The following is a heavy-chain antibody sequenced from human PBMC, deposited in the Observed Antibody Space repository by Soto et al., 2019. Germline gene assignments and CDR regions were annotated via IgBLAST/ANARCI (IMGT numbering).Heavy chain of an antibody. CDR1: GYTFTSYY. CDR2: INPSGGST. D-gene: IGHD1-1*01. Sequence: ASVKVSCKASGYTFTSYYMHWVRQAPGQGLEWMGIINPSGGSTSYAQKFQGRVTMTTDTSTSTAYMELRSLRSDDTAVYYCARGYWNDVSVWFDPWGQGTLVTV. V-gene: IGHV1-46*01. J-gene: IGHJ5*02. CDR3: ARGYWNDVSVWFDP.